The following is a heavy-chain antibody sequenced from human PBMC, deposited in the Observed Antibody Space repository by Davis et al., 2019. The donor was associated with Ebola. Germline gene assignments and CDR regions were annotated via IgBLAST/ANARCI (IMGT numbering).Heavy chain of an antibody. CDR2: ISTSSTFI. Sequence: GESLKISCAASGFTFIDWSFDWVRQAPGKGLEWVSSISTSSTFIYYADSVKGRFSISRDNAQNSLYLQMNGLRVDDTAIYYCARETPSGLDYWGQGTLVTVSS. CDR1: GFTFIDWS. J-gene: IGHJ4*02. V-gene: IGHV3-21*01. CDR3: ARETPSGLDY. D-gene: IGHD5-12*01.